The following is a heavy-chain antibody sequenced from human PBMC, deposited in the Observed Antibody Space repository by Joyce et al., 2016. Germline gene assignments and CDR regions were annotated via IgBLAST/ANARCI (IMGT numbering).Heavy chain of an antibody. Sequence: EARLVQSGGGFFQPGESLRLSCEASGFAFGNYWMYWVHQVPGKGPEWVSRLNREGTTTEYADSVEGRFTISRDNDKNTLYLDMNSLRVDDTAVFFCARGPYCAAYCQTHGPFYFDRWGQGTQVTVST. CDR1: GFAFGNYW. V-gene: IGHV3-74*03. J-gene: IGHJ4*02. CDR2: LNREGTTT. CDR3: ARGPYCAAYCQTHGPFYFDR. D-gene: IGHD2-21*01.